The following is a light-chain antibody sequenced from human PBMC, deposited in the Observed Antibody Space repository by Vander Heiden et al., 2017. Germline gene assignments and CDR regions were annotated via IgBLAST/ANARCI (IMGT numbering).Light chain of an antibody. CDR2: TAS. CDR1: QSSNIY. Sequence: DIQMTQSPSSLSASVGDRVTITCRASQSSNIYLNWYQQKPGKAPDLLIYTASSLQSGVPPRFSGSRSGTDFTLTISSLKPEDSATYYCQQSFRTPRTFGQGARVEIK. J-gene: IGKJ1*01. V-gene: IGKV1-39*01. CDR3: QQSFRTPRT.